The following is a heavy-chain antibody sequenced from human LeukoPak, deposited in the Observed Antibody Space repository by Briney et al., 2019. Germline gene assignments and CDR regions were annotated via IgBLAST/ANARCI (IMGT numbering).Heavy chain of an antibody. J-gene: IGHJ6*04. CDR3: ARGGGGVPAATTIRYYYYYGMDV. CDR2: INAGNGNT. V-gene: IGHV1-3*01. D-gene: IGHD2-2*01. Sequence: ASVKVSCKASGYTLTSYVMHWVRQAPGQRPEWMGWINAGNGNTKYSQKFQGRVTITRDTSASTAYMELSSLRSEDTAVYYCARGGGGVPAATTIRYYYYYGMDVWGKGTTVTVSS. CDR1: GYTLTSYV.